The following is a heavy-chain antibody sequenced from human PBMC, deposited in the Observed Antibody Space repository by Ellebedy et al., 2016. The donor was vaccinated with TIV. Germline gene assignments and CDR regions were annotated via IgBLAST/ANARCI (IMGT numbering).Heavy chain of an antibody. J-gene: IGHJ4*02. Sequence: MPGGSLRLSCSVSGSSISSGYYWGWIRQPPGRGLEWFVSMYHSGSTYYSPSLKSRVTISVDTSKNQLSLKLSSVTTADTAVYYCARWVGHFDFWGQGAQVTVSS. CDR2: MYHSGST. CDR3: ARWVGHFDF. D-gene: IGHD1-26*01. V-gene: IGHV4-38-2*01. CDR1: GSSISSGYY.